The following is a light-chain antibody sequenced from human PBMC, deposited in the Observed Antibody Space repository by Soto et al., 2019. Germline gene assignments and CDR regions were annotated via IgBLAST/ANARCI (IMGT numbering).Light chain of an antibody. CDR2: RNN. CDR1: SSNIEKKY. CDR3: ATWDDSLDCRV. V-gene: IGLV1-47*01. Sequence: QSVLTQPLSASGTPGQRVTISCSGSSSNIEKKYVYWYQQLPGTAPKLLIYRNNQRPSGVPDRFSGSKSGTSASLAISGLRSEDEGDYYCATWDDSLDCRVFGGGTQLTVL. J-gene: IGLJ3*02.